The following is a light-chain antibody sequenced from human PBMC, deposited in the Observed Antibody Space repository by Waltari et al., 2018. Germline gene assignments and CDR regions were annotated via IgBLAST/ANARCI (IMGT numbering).Light chain of an antibody. CDR2: RDD. CDR1: SSNIGRNN. Sequence: QSVVTQPPSASGTPGQRVTIFCSGSSSNIGRNNVYWYRQFPGAAPKLLIYRDDQRPSGVADRFSGSKSGTSASLAIGGLRSEDEADYYCATWDDSLSGGVFGTGTKVTVV. CDR3: ATWDDSLSGGV. J-gene: IGLJ1*01. V-gene: IGLV1-47*01.